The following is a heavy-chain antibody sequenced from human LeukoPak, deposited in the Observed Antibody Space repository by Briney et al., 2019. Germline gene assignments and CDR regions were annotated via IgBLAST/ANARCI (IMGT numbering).Heavy chain of an antibody. V-gene: IGHV3-23*01. D-gene: IGHD3-10*02. CDR2: ISGSGGST. CDR3: AKAVRGVPIYYMDV. Sequence: HSGGSLRLSCAASGFTFSSYSMNWVRQAPGKGLEWVSAISGSGGSTYYADSVKGRFTISRDNSKNTLYLQMNSLRAEDTAVYYCAKAVRGVPIYYMDVWGKGTTVTISS. CDR1: GFTFSSYS. J-gene: IGHJ6*03.